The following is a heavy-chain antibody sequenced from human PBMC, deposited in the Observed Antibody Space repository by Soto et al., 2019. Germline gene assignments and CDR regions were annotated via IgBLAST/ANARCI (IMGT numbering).Heavy chain of an antibody. Sequence: QVQLQQWGAGLLKPSETLSLTCAAYGGFVSSGSYYWSWIRQPPGKGLEWIGEMSHSGGTHFHPSLKRRVTISVDTSKNQFSLKMSSVTAADTALYYCARVERGTATTVVDAFDIWGPGTMVTVSS. J-gene: IGHJ3*02. CDR1: GGFVSSGSYY. CDR3: ARVERGTATTVVDAFDI. D-gene: IGHD1-1*01. V-gene: IGHV4-34*01. CDR2: MSHSGGT.